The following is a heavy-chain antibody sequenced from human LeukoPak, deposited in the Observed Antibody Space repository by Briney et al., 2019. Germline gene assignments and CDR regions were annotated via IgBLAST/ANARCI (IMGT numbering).Heavy chain of an antibody. Sequence: ASVKVSCKASGYTFTSYYMHWVRQAPGQGLEWMGIINPSGGSTSYAQKFQGRVTITRDTSISTVYMELSSLRSEDTAVCFCARVDGSPDYWGQGTLVTVSS. CDR1: GYTFTSYY. CDR3: ARVDGSPDY. CDR2: INPSGGST. V-gene: IGHV1-46*01. D-gene: IGHD2-15*01. J-gene: IGHJ4*02.